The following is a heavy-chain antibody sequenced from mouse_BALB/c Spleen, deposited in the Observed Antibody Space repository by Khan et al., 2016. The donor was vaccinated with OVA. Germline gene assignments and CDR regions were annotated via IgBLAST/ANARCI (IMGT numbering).Heavy chain of an antibody. D-gene: IGHD1-1*01. CDR2: ISYSGST. J-gene: IGHJ2*01. CDR1: GYSITSDYA. V-gene: IGHV3-2*02. Sequence: EVQLQESGPGLVKPSQSLSLTCTVTGYSITSDYAWNWIRQFPGNQLEWVAYISYSGSTNYNPSLRSRISITRDKSKNQFFLQLNAVTTEDTAIYYCASGKVLLRYLGYFDYWGQGTTLTVSS. CDR3: ASGKVLLRYLGYFDY.